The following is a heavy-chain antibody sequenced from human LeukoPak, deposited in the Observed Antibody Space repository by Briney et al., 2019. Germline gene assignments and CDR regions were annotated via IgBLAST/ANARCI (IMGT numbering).Heavy chain of an antibody. CDR3: ARVRSGQWLVPDDAFDI. CDR2: INAGNGNT. Sequence: ASVKVSCKASGYTFTSYAMHWVRQAPGQRLEWMGWINAGNGNTKYSQKFQGRVTITRDTSASTAYMELSSLRSEDTAVYYCARVRSGQWLVPDDAFDIWGQGTMVTVSS. V-gene: IGHV1-3*01. CDR1: GYTFTSYA. J-gene: IGHJ3*02. D-gene: IGHD6-19*01.